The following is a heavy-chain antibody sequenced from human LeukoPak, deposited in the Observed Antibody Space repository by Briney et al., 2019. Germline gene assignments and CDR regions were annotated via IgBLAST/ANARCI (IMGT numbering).Heavy chain of an antibody. Sequence: PSETLSLTCTVSGGSISSYYWSWIRQPPGKGLEWIGEINHSGSTNYNPSLKSRVTISVDTSKNQFSLKLSSVTAADTAVYYCARRGVLLWFGEIFDYWGQGTLVTVSS. CDR3: ARRGVLLWFGEIFDY. CDR2: INHSGST. CDR1: GGSISSYY. J-gene: IGHJ4*02. D-gene: IGHD3-10*01. V-gene: IGHV4-34*01.